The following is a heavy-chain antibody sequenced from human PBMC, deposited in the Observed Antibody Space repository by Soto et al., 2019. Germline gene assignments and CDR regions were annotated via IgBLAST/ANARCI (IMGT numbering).Heavy chain of an antibody. D-gene: IGHD2-2*01. J-gene: IGHJ5*02. Sequence: QVQLQESGPGLVKPSQTLCLTGTVSGGSISSGDYYWSWIRQPPGKGLVWIGYIYYTGSTYFNPSLKSRVTLSVDTSKNQSALKLSSVTAADTAVYYWARGLGYCSSNSCYNWFYPWGQGTLVTVSS. V-gene: IGHV4-30-4*01. CDR1: GGSISSGDYY. CDR3: ARGLGYCSSNSCYNWFYP. CDR2: IYYTGST.